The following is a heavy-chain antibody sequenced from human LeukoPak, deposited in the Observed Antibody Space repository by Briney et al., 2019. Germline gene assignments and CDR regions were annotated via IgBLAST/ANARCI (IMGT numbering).Heavy chain of an antibody. J-gene: IGHJ4*02. Sequence: GGSLRLSCAASGFTFSSYWMHWVRQAPGKGLVWVSRINSDGSSINYADSVKGRFTISRDNAKNTLYLQMDSLGAEDTAVYYCAKDHLTPDYYGSGSYGRTTAGVNDYWGQGTLVTVSS. CDR2: INSDGSSI. D-gene: IGHD3-10*01. CDR1: GFTFSSYW. V-gene: IGHV3-74*01. CDR3: AKDHLTPDYYGSGSYGRTTAGVNDY.